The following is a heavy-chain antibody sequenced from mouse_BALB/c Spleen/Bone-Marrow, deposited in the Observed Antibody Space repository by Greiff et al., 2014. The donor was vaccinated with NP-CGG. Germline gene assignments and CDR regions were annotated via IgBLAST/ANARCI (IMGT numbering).Heavy chain of an antibody. Sequence: EVQLQQSGAELVRSGASVKLSCTASGFNIKDYYMHWVKQRPEQGLEWIGWIDPENGDTEYAPKFQGKATMTADTSSNTAYLQLSSLTSEDTAVCYCNRYDWYFGVWGAGTTVTVSS. CDR1: GFNIKDYY. CDR2: IDPENGDT. D-gene: IGHD2-14*01. CDR3: NRYDWYFGV. J-gene: IGHJ1*01. V-gene: IGHV14-4*02.